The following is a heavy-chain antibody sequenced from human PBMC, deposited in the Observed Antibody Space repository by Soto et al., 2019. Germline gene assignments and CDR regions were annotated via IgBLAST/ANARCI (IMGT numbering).Heavy chain of an antibody. CDR2: IYYSGST. Sequence: PSETLSLTCTVSGGSISRGDYYWSWIRQPPGKGLEWIGYIYYSGSTYYNPSLKSRVTISVDTPKNQFSLKLSSVTAADTAVYYCAREVYGDSGSYYFDYWGQGTLVTVSS. D-gene: IGHD4-17*01. V-gene: IGHV4-30-4*01. J-gene: IGHJ4*02. CDR3: AREVYGDSGSYYFDY. CDR1: GGSISRGDYY.